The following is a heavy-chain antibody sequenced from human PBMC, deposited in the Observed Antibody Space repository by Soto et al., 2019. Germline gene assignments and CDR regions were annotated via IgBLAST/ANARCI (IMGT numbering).Heavy chain of an antibody. Sequence: GESLKISCAASGFTFSSYAMSWVRQAPGKGLEWVSAISGSGCSTYYADSVKGRFTISRDNSKNTLYLQMNSLRAEDTAVYYCATLSSDSSGYYGYFDYWGQGTLVTVSS. V-gene: IGHV3-23*01. D-gene: IGHD3-22*01. CDR1: GFTFSSYA. CDR3: ATLSSDSSGYYGYFDY. J-gene: IGHJ4*02. CDR2: ISGSGCST.